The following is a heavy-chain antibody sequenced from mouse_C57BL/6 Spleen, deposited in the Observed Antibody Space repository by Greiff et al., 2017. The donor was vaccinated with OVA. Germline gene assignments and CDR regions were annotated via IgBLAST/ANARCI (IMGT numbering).Heavy chain of an antibody. J-gene: IGHJ2*01. Sequence: VQLQQPGAELVMPGASVKLSCKASGYTFTSYWMHWVKQRPGQGLEWIGEIDPSDSYTNYNQKFKGKSTLTVDKSSSTAYMQLSSLTSEDSAVYYCARCDGYYLYWGQGTTLTVSS. V-gene: IGHV1-69*01. CDR3: ARCDGYYLY. D-gene: IGHD2-3*01. CDR1: GYTFTSYW. CDR2: IDPSDSYT.